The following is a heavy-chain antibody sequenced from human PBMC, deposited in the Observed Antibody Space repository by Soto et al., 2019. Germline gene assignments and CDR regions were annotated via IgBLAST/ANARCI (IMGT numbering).Heavy chain of an antibody. CDR1: GGSISGGGYY. CDR2: TYDSGST. Sequence: QVQLQESGPGLVKPSETLSLTCTVSGGSISGGGYYWCWIRQPPGKGLEWIGYTYDSGSTYYNPSLKSRSSISVDTSKNQFSLRLTSVTAADTAVYYCAREIIPLTTDWYFDLWGRGTLVTVSS. J-gene: IGHJ2*01. D-gene: IGHD4-17*01. CDR3: AREIIPLTTDWYFDL. V-gene: IGHV4-30-4*01.